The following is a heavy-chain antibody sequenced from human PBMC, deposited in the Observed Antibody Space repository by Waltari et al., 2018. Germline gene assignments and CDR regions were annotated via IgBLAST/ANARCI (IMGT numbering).Heavy chain of an antibody. D-gene: IGHD1-26*01. CDR2: IYYSGST. Sequence: QVQLQEPGPGLVKPSETLSLPCTVSGGSISSYYWRLIRQPPGRGLEWIGYIYYSGSTNYNPSLKSRVTIAVDTSKNQFSRKRSSVTAADTAVYYCARGGGSYHEVDYWGQGTLVTVSS. CDR3: ARGGGSYHEVDY. CDR1: GGSISSYY. J-gene: IGHJ4*02. V-gene: IGHV4-59*01.